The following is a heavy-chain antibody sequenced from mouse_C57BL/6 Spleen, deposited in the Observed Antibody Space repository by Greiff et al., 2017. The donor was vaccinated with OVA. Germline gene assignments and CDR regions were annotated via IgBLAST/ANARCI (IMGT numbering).Heavy chain of an antibody. Sequence: VQLKESGGGLVKPGGSLKLSCAASGFTFSSYAMSWVRQTPEKRLEWVATISDGGSYTYYPDNVKGRFTISRDNAKNNLYLQMSHLKSEDTAMYYCARGGNYVSWFAYWGQGTLVTVSA. CDR2: ISDGGSYT. CDR1: GFTFSSYA. J-gene: IGHJ3*01. CDR3: ARGGNYVSWFAY. V-gene: IGHV5-4*01. D-gene: IGHD1-1*01.